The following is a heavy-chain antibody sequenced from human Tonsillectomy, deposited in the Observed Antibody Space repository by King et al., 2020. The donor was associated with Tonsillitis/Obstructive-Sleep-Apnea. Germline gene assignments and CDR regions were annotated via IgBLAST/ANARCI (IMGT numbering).Heavy chain of an antibody. J-gene: IGHJ4*02. CDR3: ARGTLIPAGIEF. D-gene: IGHD2-2*01. V-gene: IGHV3-74*01. CDR1: GFTFSNYW. CDR2: INIDGGDT. Sequence: VQLVESGGGLVQPGGSLRLSCAVSGFTFSNYWMHWVRHAPGMGLVWVSTINIDGGDTTSADSVKGRFTISRDNAKNTLYLQMNSLRAEDTAVYYCARGTLIPAGIEFWGQGTLVNVSS.